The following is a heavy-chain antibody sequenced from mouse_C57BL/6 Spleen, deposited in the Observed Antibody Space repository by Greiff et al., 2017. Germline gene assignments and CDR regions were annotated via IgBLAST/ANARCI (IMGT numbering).Heavy chain of an antibody. CDR1: GYTFTDYE. Sequence: VQLQQSGAELVRPGASVTLSCKASGYTFTDYEMHWVKQTPVHGLEWIGAIDPETGGTAYNQKFKGKAILTADKSSSTAYMELRSLTSEDSAVYYCTPIYDGYAWFAYWGQGTLVTVSA. D-gene: IGHD2-3*01. J-gene: IGHJ3*01. CDR3: TPIYDGYAWFAY. V-gene: IGHV1-15*01. CDR2: IDPETGGT.